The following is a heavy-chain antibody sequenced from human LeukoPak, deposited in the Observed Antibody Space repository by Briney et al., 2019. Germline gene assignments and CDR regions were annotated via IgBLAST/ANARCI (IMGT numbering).Heavy chain of an antibody. CDR3: ARDFLVVPAAITVLWFDH. CDR1: GYTFTSYG. J-gene: IGHJ5*02. D-gene: IGHD2-2*02. CDR2: ISAYNGNT. V-gene: IGHV1-18*01. Sequence: GASVKVSCKASGYTFTSYGISWVRQAPGQGLEWMGWISAYNGNTNYAQKLQGRVTMSTDTSTSTAYMELRSLRSDDTAVYYCARDFLVVPAAITVLWFDHWGQGTLVTVSS.